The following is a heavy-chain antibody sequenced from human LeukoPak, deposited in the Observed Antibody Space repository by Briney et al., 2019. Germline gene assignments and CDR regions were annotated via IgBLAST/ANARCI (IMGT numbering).Heavy chain of an antibody. D-gene: IGHD3-3*01. J-gene: IGHJ4*02. Sequence: GGSLRLSCAASGFIFSSYAMSWVRQAPGKGLEWVSGISGSGGSTYYADSVKGRFTISRDNSKNTLYLQMNSLRAEDTAVYYCARAAGITIFGVIILWGQGTLVTVSS. CDR3: ARAAGITIFGVIIL. CDR2: ISGSGGST. V-gene: IGHV3-23*01. CDR1: GFIFSSYA.